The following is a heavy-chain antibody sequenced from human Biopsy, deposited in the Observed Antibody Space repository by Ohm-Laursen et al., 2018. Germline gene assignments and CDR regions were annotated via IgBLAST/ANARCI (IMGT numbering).Heavy chain of an antibody. CDR3: ARLGSGGYFPTCFDF. J-gene: IGHJ4*02. V-gene: IGHV4-31*03. D-gene: IGHD2-21*02. CDR2: IFYCANT. CDR1: GVSINGGRYY. Sequence: TLSLTCTVSGVSINGGRYYWNWIRHHPGKGLVWIANIFYCANTYYHPSLKSRVTISVDTSKNQFSLKLSSVTAADTAVDYCARLGSGGYFPTCFDFWGQGALVTVSS.